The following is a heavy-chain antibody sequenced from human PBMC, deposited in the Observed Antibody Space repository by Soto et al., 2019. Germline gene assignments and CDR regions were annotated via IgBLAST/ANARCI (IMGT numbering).Heavy chain of an antibody. D-gene: IGHD3-22*01. V-gene: IGHV4-30-4*01. CDR2: IYYSGST. J-gene: IGHJ4*02. CDR3: ARDSSGDIRYFDY. Sequence: SETLSLTCTVSGGSISSGDYYWSWIRQPPGKGLEWIGYIYYSGSTYYNPSLKSRVTISVDTSKNQFSLKLSSVTAADTAVYYCARDSSGDIRYFDYWGQGTLVTVSS. CDR1: GGSISSGDYY.